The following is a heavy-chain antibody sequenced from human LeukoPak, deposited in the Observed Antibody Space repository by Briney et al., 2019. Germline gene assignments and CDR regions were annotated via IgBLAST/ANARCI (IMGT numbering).Heavy chain of an antibody. CDR1: GFTFSSYW. V-gene: IGHV3-21*01. CDR3: ARAGIAAAGTLNWFDP. D-gene: IGHD6-13*01. J-gene: IGHJ5*02. CDR2: ISSSSSYI. Sequence: GGSLRLSCAASGFTFSSYWMHWVRQAPGKGLEWVSSISSSSSYIYYADSVKGRFTISRDNAKNSLYLQMNSLRAEDTAVYYCARAGIAAAGTLNWFDPWGQGTLVTVSS.